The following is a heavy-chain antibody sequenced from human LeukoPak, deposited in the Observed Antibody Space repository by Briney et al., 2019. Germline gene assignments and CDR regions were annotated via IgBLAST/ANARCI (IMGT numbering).Heavy chain of an antibody. CDR1: GFTFNAYT. V-gene: IGHV3-30-3*01. Sequence: GGSLRLSCAASGFTFNAYTLHWVRQAPAKGLEWVAILSSDENTKYYADSVKGRFTISRDNSKHTLYLQMNSLRAEDAAVYFCARESATGRTRGDGFFDYWGQGTLVTVSS. CDR3: ARESATGRTRGDGFFDY. J-gene: IGHJ4*02. D-gene: IGHD6-13*01. CDR2: LSSDENTK.